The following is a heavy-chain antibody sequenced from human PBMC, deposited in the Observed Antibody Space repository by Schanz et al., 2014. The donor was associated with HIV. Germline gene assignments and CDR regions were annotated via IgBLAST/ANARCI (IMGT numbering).Heavy chain of an antibody. CDR3: ATCLITIGCSS. CDR1: GYIFTGHL. Sequence: QVQLVQSGAEVKEPGASVKVSCKPYGYIFTGHLMHWVRQAPGQGLEWMGWINPNSGATDSAQKFQGRVTMTRDTSISTAFMELSSLRSDDTAVYYCATCLITIGCSSWGQGTLVTVSS. D-gene: IGHD1-1*01. V-gene: IGHV1-2*02. CDR2: INPNSGAT. J-gene: IGHJ5*02.